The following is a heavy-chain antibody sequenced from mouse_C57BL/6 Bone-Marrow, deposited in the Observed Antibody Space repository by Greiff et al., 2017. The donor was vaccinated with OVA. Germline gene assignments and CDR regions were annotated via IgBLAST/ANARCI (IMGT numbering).Heavy chain of an antibody. CDR3: ARENLIYYYGSSLLDWYFDV. Sequence: EVQVVESGGGLVKPGGSLKLSCAASGFTFSDYGMHWVRQAPEKGLEWVAYISSGSSTIYYADTVKGRFTISRDNAKNTLFLQMTSLRSEDTAMYYCARENLIYYYGSSLLDWYFDVWGTGTTVTVSS. CDR1: GFTFSDYG. J-gene: IGHJ1*03. D-gene: IGHD1-1*01. CDR2: ISSGSSTI. V-gene: IGHV5-17*01.